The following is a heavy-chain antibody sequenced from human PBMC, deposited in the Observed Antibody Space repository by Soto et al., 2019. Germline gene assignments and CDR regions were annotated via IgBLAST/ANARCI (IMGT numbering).Heavy chain of an antibody. J-gene: IGHJ3*02. V-gene: IGHV1-2*04. D-gene: IGHD3-22*01. CDR3: ARAPVPKNYSDSSPLTPRHDALDI. CDR1: GYTFTGYY. CDR2: INPNSGGT. Sequence: ASVRVSCKASGYTFTGYYMHWVRQAPGQGLEWMGWINPNSGGTNYAQKFQGWVTMTRDTSISTAYMELSRLRSDDTAVYYCARAPVPKNYSDSSPLTPRHDALDIWGQGTMVTVSS.